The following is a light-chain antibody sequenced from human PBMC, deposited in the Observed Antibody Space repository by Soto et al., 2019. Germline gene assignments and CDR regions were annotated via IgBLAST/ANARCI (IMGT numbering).Light chain of an antibody. J-gene: IGKJ1*01. CDR1: QSISRW. V-gene: IGKV1-5*01. Sequence: DIQMTRSPSTLSASVGDRVTITCRASQSISRWSAWYQQKPGKAPKLLIHDASTLESGVPSRFSGSGSGTEFILTISSLQPDDFATYYCQQYNSYRTFGQGTKVDIK. CDR3: QQYNSYRT. CDR2: DAS.